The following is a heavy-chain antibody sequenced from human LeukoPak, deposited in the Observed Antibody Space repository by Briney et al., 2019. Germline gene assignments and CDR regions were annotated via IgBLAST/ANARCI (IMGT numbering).Heavy chain of an antibody. CDR3: ARYISSGLDY. V-gene: IGHV4-59*08. Sequence: SETLSLTCTVSGGSMSGYFWSWIRQPPGKGLEWIGYIYYSGSTNYNPSLKSRVTISVDTSKNQFSLKLSYVNAADTAVYYCARYISSGLDYWGQGTLVTVSS. D-gene: IGHD6-6*01. CDR2: IYYSGST. CDR1: GGSMSGYF. J-gene: IGHJ4*02.